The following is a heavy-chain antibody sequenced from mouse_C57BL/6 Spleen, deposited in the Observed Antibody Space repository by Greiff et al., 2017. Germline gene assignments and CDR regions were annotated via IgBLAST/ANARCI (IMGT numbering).Heavy chain of an antibody. D-gene: IGHD2-1*01. Sequence: EVQRVESGGDLVKPGGSLKLSCAASGFTFSSYGMSWVRQTPDKRLEWVATLSSGGSYTYSPDSVKGRFNISRDNAKNTLYLQMSSLKSEDTAMYYCARGDGNWRYFDYWGQGTTLTVSS. V-gene: IGHV5-6*01. J-gene: IGHJ2*01. CDR1: GFTFSSYG. CDR3: ARGDGNWRYFDY. CDR2: LSSGGSYT.